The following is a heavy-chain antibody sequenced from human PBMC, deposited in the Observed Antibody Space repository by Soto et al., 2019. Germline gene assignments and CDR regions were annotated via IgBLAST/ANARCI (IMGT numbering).Heavy chain of an antibody. CDR2: IYSGGYT. D-gene: IGHD3-10*01. CDR3: GSHPGGGGY. Sequence: EVQLVESGGGLIQPGGSLRLSCAVSGFTVSNNYMSWVRQAPGKGLEGVSVIYSGGYTAYGDSVKGRFTISRDNSKNTLYSQKNTRGAGAPAVYYCGSHPGGGGYWGQGTLVTVSS. V-gene: IGHV3-53*01. J-gene: IGHJ4*02. CDR1: GFTVSNNY.